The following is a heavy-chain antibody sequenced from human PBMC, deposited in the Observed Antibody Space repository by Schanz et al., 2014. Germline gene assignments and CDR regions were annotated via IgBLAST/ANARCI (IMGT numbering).Heavy chain of an antibody. CDR2: ITTSTSYT. J-gene: IGHJ4*02. Sequence: QVQLVESGGAVVQPGRSLRLSCAASGFTFSDNFMSWIRQAPGKGLEWISYITTSTSYTNYADSVKGRFTISRDNSKNTLYLQMNSLRAEDTAVYYCAKDLAVAGDYWGQGTLVTVSS. D-gene: IGHD6-19*01. V-gene: IGHV3-11*06. CDR3: AKDLAVAGDY. CDR1: GFTFSDNF.